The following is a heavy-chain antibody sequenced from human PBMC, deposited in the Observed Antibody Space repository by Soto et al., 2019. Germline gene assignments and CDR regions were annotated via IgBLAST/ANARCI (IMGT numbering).Heavy chain of an antibody. V-gene: IGHV4-31*03. J-gene: IGHJ6*02. CDR3: ARGTEAAFYNYGMDV. CDR1: GGSISGGGYY. D-gene: IGHD1-1*01. Sequence: QVQLQQSGPGLVKPSQTLSLTCTVSGGSISGGGYYWSWIRQHPGKGLEWIGYIYYSGSTYYTPSLTSRVIISLDTSKNQFSLKLSSVTAADTAVYYCARGTEAAFYNYGMDVWGQGTTVTVSS. CDR2: IYYSGST.